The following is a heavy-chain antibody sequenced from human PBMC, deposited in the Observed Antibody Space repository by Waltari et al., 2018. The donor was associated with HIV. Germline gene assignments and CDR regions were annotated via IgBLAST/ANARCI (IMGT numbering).Heavy chain of an antibody. D-gene: IGHD5-18*01. Sequence: QLQLTESGPGMGKPSETLSLTAAVSASSISRVYYWGWIRQPPGKGLEWIGSASRSGSTYYSPSLKSRVTISLDTSKNQFSLKLNSVAAADTAVYYCGSGSRRGHSHGIDYWGQGTLVTVSS. V-gene: IGHV4-38-2*01. CDR3: GSGSRRGHSHGIDY. CDR1: ASSISRVYY. J-gene: IGHJ4*02. CDR2: ASRSGST.